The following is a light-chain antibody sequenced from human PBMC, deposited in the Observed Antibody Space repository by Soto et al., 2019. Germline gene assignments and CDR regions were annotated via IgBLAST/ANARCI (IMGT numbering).Light chain of an antibody. CDR3: NSYTISSTRV. J-gene: IGLJ3*02. Sequence: QSALTQPASVSGSPGQSITISCTGTSSDVGGYNYVSWYQQHPGKAPKLMIYDVSTRPSGVSNRFSGSKSGNTASLTISGRQAEDEADYYCNSYTISSTRVFGGGTKLTVL. V-gene: IGLV2-14*01. CDR2: DVS. CDR1: SSDVGGYNY.